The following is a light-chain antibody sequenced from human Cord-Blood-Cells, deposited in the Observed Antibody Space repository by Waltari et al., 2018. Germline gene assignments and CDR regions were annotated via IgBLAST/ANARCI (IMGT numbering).Light chain of an antibody. CDR3: QQYYSTPVT. V-gene: IGKV4-1*01. Sequence: DIVMTQSPDSLAVSLGERATINCKSSQSVLYSSNNKNYLAWYQQKPGQPPKLLIYCASTRESGVPDRVSGSGSGTDFTLTISSLQAEDVAVYYCQQYYSTPVTFGPGTKVDIK. CDR1: QSVLYSSNNKNY. J-gene: IGKJ3*01. CDR2: CAS.